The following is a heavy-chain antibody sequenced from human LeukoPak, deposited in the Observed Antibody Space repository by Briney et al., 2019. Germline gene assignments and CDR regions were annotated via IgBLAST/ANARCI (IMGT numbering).Heavy chain of an antibody. Sequence: ASVKVSCKTSGYTFTSYGISWVRQAPGQGLEWMGWISAYNGNTNYAQKLQGRVTMTTDTSTSTAYMELRSLRSDDTAVYYCAREYDSSGHYYDVDYWGQGTLVTVSS. CDR3: AREYDSSGHYYDVDY. CDR2: ISAYNGNT. V-gene: IGHV1-18*01. CDR1: GYTFTSYG. D-gene: IGHD3-22*01. J-gene: IGHJ4*02.